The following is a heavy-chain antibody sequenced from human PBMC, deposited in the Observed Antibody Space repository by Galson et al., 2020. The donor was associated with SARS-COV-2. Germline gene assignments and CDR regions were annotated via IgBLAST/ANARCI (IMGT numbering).Heavy chain of an antibody. CDR2: ISGRDGRT. V-gene: IGHV3-23*01. CDR3: AKGVGDNIAVAGTAEY. J-gene: IGHJ4*02. Sequence: TGGSLRLSCAASGFTFSSYAMTWVRQAPGQGLEWVSTISGRDGRTFYADSAEGRFTISRDNSKNTLYLQMNSLRAEDTAVYYCAKGVGDNIAVAGTAEYWGQGTLVTVSS. CDR1: GFTFSSYA. D-gene: IGHD6-19*01.